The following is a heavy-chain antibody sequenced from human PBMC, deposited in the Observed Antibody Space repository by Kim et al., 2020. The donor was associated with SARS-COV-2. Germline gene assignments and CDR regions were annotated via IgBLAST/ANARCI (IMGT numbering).Heavy chain of an antibody. CDR2: IKSKTDGGTT. CDR3: TTEDIRYFDWLLSRNYFDY. J-gene: IGHJ4*02. V-gene: IGHV3-15*01. Sequence: GGSLRLSCAASGFTFSNAWMSWVRQAPGKGLEWVGRIKSKTDGGTTDYAAPVKGRFTISRDDSKNTLYLQMNSLKTEDTAVYYCTTEDIRYFDWLLSRNYFDYWGQGTLVTVSS. D-gene: IGHD3-9*01. CDR1: GFTFSNAW.